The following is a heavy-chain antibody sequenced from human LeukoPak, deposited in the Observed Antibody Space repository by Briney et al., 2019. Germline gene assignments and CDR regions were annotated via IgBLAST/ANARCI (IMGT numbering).Heavy chain of an antibody. CDR3: VNGYDFWSGHYYFDY. J-gene: IGHJ4*02. D-gene: IGHD3-3*01. CDR1: GFPLRNYA. CDR2: IGGGGGWT. V-gene: IGHV3-23*01. Sequence: GGSLRLSCAASGFPLRNYAMSWVRQAPGKGLEWVSSIGGGGGWTFYADSVKGRFTISRDNSKSTLYLQMSSLRAENTAVYYCVNGYDFWSGHYYFDYWGQGTLVTVSS.